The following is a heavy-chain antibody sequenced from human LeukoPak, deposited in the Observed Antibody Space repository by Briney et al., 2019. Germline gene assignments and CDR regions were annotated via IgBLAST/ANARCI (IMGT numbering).Heavy chain of an antibody. CDR2: FYWDDDK. D-gene: IGHD2-2*01. J-gene: IGHJ3*02. CDR3: AHSPSIVVVPAADPDAFDI. V-gene: IGHV2-5*02. Sequence: SGPTLVKPTQTLTLTCTFSGFSLSTSGVGVGWIRQPPGKALEWLALFYWDDDKRYSPSLKSRLTITKDTSKNQVVLTMTNMDPVDTATYYCAHSPSIVVVPAADPDAFDIWGQGTMVTVSS. CDR1: GFSLSTSGVG.